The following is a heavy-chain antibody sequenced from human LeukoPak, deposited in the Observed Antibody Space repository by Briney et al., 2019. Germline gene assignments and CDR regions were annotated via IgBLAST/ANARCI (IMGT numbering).Heavy chain of an antibody. D-gene: IGHD2-2*01. V-gene: IGHV4-59*01. J-gene: IGHJ6*03. CDR2: IYYSGST. CDR3: ARAEIVVVPAALRDYYYYYMDV. Sequence: PSETLSLTCTVSGGSISSYYWSWIRQPPGKGLEWIGYIYYSGSTNYNPSLKSRVTISVDTSKNQLSLKLSSVTAADTAVYYCARAEIVVVPAALRDYYYYYMDVWGKGTTVTVSS. CDR1: GGSISSYY.